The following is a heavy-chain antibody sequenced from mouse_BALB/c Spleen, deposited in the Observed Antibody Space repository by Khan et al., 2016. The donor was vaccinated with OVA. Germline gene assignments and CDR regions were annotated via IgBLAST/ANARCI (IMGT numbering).Heavy chain of an antibody. V-gene: IGHV3-2*02. J-gene: IGHJ4*01. D-gene: IGHD2-12*01. CDR1: GYSITSEYA. CDR2: ISSTGST. CDR3: ARSLDYSYVYALDF. Sequence: EVQLVESGPGLVKPSQSLSLTCTVTGYSITSEYAWNWIRQFPGNKLEWMGYISSTGSTSYNPSLKSRISITRYTSKNTFFLQLKYVTTADTATYYSARSLDYSYVYALDFWGRGTSVTVSS.